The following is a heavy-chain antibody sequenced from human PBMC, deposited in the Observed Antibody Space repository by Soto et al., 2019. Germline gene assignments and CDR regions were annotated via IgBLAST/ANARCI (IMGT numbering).Heavy chain of an antibody. Sequence: QVQLQESGPGLVKPSETLSLTCTVSGGSISSYYWSWIRQPPGKGLELIGYIYYSGSTNYNPSLRRRVTVSVDTCKHQFSLKLSSVTAADTGVYYCARRYGSCFDYWGQGTLVTVSS. CDR2: IYYSGST. V-gene: IGHV4-59*08. CDR3: ARRYGSCFDY. CDR1: GGSISSYY. D-gene: IGHD6-6*01. J-gene: IGHJ4*02.